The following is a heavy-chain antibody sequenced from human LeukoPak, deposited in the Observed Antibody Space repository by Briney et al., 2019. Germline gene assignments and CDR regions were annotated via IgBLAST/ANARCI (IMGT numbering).Heavy chain of an antibody. J-gene: IGHJ3*02. V-gene: IGHV3-20*03. CDR2: INWDGGST. Sequence: WIRHPPGKGLEWVSGINWDGGSTGYAYSVKGRFTISRDNSKNTLYLQMNSLRAEDTAVYYCARDRVTTIFGVNAFDIWGQGTMVTVSS. CDR3: ARDRVTTIFGVNAFDI. D-gene: IGHD3-3*01.